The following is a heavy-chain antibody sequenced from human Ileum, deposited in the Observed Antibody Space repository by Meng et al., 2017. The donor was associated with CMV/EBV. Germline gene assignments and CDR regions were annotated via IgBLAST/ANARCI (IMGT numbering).Heavy chain of an antibody. CDR3: ARGVTMVRGVPSGFDP. V-gene: IGHV1-69*05. J-gene: IGHJ5*02. Sequence: GGTFSSYAISWGRQATGQGLEWMGGIIPIFGTATYAQKFQGRVTITTDESTSTAYMELSSLRSEDTAVYYCARGVTMVRGVPSGFDPWGQGTLVTVSS. CDR2: IIPIFGTA. D-gene: IGHD3-10*01. CDR1: GGTFSSYA.